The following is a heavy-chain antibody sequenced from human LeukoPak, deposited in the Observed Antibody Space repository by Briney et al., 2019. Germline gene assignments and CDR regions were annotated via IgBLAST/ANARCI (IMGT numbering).Heavy chain of an antibody. CDR2: IYYSGST. CDR1: GGSISSSSYY. V-gene: IGHV4-39*01. Sequence: SETLSLTCTVSGGSISSSSYYWGWIRQPPGKGLEWIGSIYYSGSTYYNPSLKSRVTISVDTSKNQFSLKLSSVTAADTAVYYCARHAVGADYWGQGTLVTVSS. J-gene: IGHJ4*02. D-gene: IGHD1-26*01. CDR3: ARHAVGADY.